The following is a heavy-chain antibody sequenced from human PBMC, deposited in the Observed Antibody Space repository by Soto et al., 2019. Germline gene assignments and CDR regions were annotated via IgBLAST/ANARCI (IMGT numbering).Heavy chain of an antibody. CDR2: INSDGSST. CDR1: GFTFSSYW. Sequence: GGSLRLSCAASGFTFSSYWMHWVRQAPGKGLVWVSRINSDGSSTGYRDSVKGRLTISRDNAKNTRYLQMNSLRAEDTAVYYCARAERIAANGINYYGLDVWGRGTTVTVSS. V-gene: IGHV3-74*01. CDR3: ARAERIAANGINYYGLDV. D-gene: IGHD6-6*01. J-gene: IGHJ6*02.